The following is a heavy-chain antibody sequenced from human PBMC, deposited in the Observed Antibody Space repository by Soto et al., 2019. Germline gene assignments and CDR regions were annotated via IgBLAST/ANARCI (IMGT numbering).Heavy chain of an antibody. V-gene: IGHV4-38-2*01. D-gene: IGHD1-26*01. CDR1: GYSISSGYY. J-gene: IGHJ4*02. Sequence: SETLSLTCAVSGYSISSGYYWGWIRQPPGKGLEWIGSIYHSGSTYYNPSLKSRVTISVDTSKNQFSLKLSSVTAADTAVYSCARRKVGATTDFDYWGKGTLGTVAS. CDR2: IYHSGST. CDR3: ARRKVGATTDFDY.